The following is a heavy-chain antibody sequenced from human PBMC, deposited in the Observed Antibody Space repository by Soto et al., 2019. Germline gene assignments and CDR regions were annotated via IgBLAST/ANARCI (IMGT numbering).Heavy chain of an antibody. CDR2: ISWNSGSI. D-gene: IGHD2-21*02. CDR1: GFTFDDYA. J-gene: IGHJ4*02. Sequence: EVQLVESGGGLVQPGRSLRLSCAASGFTFDDYAMHWVRQAPGKGLEWVSGISWNSGSIGYADSVKGRFTISRDNAKNSLYLQMNSLRAEETALYYCAKDIGLGDAPLDFDYWGQGTMVTVSS. V-gene: IGHV3-9*01. CDR3: AKDIGLGDAPLDFDY.